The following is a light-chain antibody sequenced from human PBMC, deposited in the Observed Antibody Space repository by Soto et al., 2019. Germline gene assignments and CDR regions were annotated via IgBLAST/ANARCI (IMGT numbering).Light chain of an antibody. Sequence: VMTQSPATLSVSPGERATLSCRASQSVSSNLAWYQQKPGQGPRLLFYGASTRATGIPARFIGSGSGTDFTLTIISLQSEDFAVYYCQQSNSWPYTFGQGTKLEIK. CDR2: GAS. V-gene: IGKV3-15*01. CDR3: QQSNSWPYT. CDR1: QSVSSN. J-gene: IGKJ2*01.